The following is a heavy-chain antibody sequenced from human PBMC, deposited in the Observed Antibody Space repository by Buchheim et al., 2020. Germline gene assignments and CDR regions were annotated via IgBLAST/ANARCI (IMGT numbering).Heavy chain of an antibody. CDR3: ARDISSALRYFDL. Sequence: QVQLVQSGAEVKKPGASVKVSSKASGYAFMNYYMHWVRQAPGQGLEWMGIINPSDGSASYAQTFQDRVTMTRDTSTTTVYMKLMSLRSEDTAVYYCARDISSALRYFDLWGRGTL. J-gene: IGHJ2*01. CDR1: GYAFMNYY. CDR2: INPSDGSA. V-gene: IGHV1-46*01. D-gene: IGHD6-19*01.